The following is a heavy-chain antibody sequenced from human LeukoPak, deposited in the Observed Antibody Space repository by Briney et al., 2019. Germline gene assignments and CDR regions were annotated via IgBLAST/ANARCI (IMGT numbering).Heavy chain of an antibody. J-gene: IGHJ3*02. V-gene: IGHV3-7*01. CDR3: ARDGGRAAHAFDI. CDR2: IKQDGSEK. Sequence: GGSLRLSCAASGFTSSSYWMSWVRQAPGKGLEWVANIKQDGSEKYYVDSVKGRFTISRDNAKNSLYLQMNSLRAEDTAVYYCARDGGRAAHAFDIWGQGTMVTVSS. D-gene: IGHD4-23*01. CDR1: GFTSSSYW.